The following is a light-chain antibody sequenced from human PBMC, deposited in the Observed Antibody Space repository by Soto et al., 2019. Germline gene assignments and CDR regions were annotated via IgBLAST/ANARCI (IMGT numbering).Light chain of an antibody. J-gene: IGLJ3*02. CDR1: SSDVGGYNY. CDR2: AVS. CDR3: NSYTSSSTLWV. V-gene: IGLV2-14*03. Sequence: QSVLTQPASVSGSPGQSITISCTGTSSDVGGYNYVSWYQQYPGKAPKLMIYAVSNRPSGVSNRFSGSKSGNTASLTISGLQAEDEADYYCNSYTSSSTLWVFGGGTQLTVL.